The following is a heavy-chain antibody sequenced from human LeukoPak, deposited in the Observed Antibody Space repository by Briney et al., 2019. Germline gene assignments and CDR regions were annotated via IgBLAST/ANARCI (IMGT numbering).Heavy chain of an antibody. CDR1: GYSFTDKY. CDR2: INPKSGGT. J-gene: IGHJ4*02. D-gene: IGHD3-22*01. V-gene: IGHV1-2*02. Sequence: ASVKVSCKASGYSFTDKYMHWVRQAPGQGLEWMGRINPKSGGTNYAQKFQGRVTMTTDTSMSTAYMEVRNLRSDDTAVYYCARVLGPLTYYYDSSGYYFFDYWGQGTLVTVSS. CDR3: ARVLGPLTYYYDSSGYYFFDY.